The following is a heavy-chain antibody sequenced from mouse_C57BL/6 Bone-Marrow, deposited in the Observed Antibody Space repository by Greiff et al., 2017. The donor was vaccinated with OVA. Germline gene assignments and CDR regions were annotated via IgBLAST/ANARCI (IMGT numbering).Heavy chain of an antibody. CDR1: GFNIKDDY. CDR2: IDPENGDT. Sequence: VQLQQSGAELVRPGASVKLSCTASGFNIKDDYMHWVKQRPEQGLEWIGWIDPENGDTEYASKFQGKATITADTSSNTAYLQLSSLTSEDTAVYHCTTPTVVATRYFDVWGTGTTVTVSS. CDR3: TTPTVVATRYFDV. V-gene: IGHV14-4*01. D-gene: IGHD1-1*01. J-gene: IGHJ1*03.